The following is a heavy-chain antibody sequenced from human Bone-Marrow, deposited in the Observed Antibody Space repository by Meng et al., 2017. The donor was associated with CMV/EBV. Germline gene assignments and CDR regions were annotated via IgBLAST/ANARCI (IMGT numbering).Heavy chain of an antibody. CDR3: ARDSVPEGGTFDY. D-gene: IGHD1-1*01. J-gene: IGHJ4*02. CDR2: ISSPRRP. V-gene: IGHV4-31*02. Sequence: SGGSLSSAGSSSPSLPHPPAQALTWIRFISSPRRPYSTPSLTSRVTISVDTSKNQFSLKLSSVTAADTAVYYCARDSVPEGGTFDYWGQGTLVTVSS. CDR1: GGSLSSAGSS.